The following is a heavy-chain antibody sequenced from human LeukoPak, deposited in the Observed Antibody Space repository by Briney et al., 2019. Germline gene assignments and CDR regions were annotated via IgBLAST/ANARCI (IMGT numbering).Heavy chain of an antibody. Sequence: PSETLSLTCTVSGGSFSAYYWNWIRQPPGKGLEWIGCVYYSGRTNYNPSLKSRVTISIDTSKNQFSLRLRSVTAADTAVYYCANLDMATISLDYWGQGTLVTVSS. CDR3: ANLDMATISLDY. V-gene: IGHV4-59*01. D-gene: IGHD5-24*01. CDR1: GGSFSAYY. CDR2: VYYSGRT. J-gene: IGHJ4*02.